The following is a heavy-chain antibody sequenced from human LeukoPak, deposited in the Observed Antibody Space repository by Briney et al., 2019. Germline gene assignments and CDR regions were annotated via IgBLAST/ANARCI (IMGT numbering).Heavy chain of an antibody. Sequence: GRSLRLSCAASGFTFDDYAMHWVRQAPGKGLEWVSGISWNSGSIGYADSVKGRFTISRDNAKNSLYLQMNSLRAEDTALYYCAKAFMITFGGPDAFDTWGQGTMVTVSS. V-gene: IGHV3-9*01. J-gene: IGHJ3*02. D-gene: IGHD3-16*01. CDR3: AKAFMITFGGPDAFDT. CDR1: GFTFDDYA. CDR2: ISWNSGSI.